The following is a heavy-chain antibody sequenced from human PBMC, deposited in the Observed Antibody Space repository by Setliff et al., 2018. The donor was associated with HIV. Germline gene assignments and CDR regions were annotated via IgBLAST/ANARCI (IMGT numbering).Heavy chain of an antibody. J-gene: IGHJ5*02. CDR1: GLTISNFD. Sequence: LRLSCTASGLTISNFDMNWVRQAPGKGLEWVSYITSSGSITYYADSVKGRFTVSRDSAQSSLYLQMSSLRAEDTAVYYCAKDLLASFGEPYPPTANWFDPWGQGTLVTVSS. CDR3: AKDLLASFGEPYPPTANWFDP. D-gene: IGHD3-10*01. V-gene: IGHV3-48*03. CDR2: ITSSGSIT.